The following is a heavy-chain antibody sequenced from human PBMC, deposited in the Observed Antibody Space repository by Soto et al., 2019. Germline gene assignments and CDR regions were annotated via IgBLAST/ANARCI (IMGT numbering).Heavy chain of an antibody. CDR3: ARDIVVVPAALTHYYYYYYMDV. J-gene: IGHJ6*03. Sequence: SETLSLTCAVCGESFSGYYWSGIRQPPGKGLEWIGEINHSGSTNYNPSLKSRVTISVDTSKNQFSLKLSSVTAADTAVYYCARDIVVVPAALTHYYYYYYMDVWGKGTTLTVSS. CDR2: INHSGST. V-gene: IGHV4-34*01. D-gene: IGHD2-2*01. CDR1: GESFSGYY.